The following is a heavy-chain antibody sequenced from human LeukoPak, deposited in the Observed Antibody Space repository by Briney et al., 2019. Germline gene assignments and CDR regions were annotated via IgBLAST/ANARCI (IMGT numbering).Heavy chain of an antibody. Sequence: SETLSLTCAVSGGSISSGGYSWSWIRQPPGKGLEWIGYIYYSGSTYYNPSLKSRVTISVDTSKNQFSLKLSSVTAADTAVYYCARVGDQVAGTDAFDIWGQGTMVTVSS. CDR3: ARVGDQVAGTDAFDI. D-gene: IGHD6-19*01. V-gene: IGHV4-30-4*07. J-gene: IGHJ3*02. CDR1: GGSISSGGYS. CDR2: IYYSGST.